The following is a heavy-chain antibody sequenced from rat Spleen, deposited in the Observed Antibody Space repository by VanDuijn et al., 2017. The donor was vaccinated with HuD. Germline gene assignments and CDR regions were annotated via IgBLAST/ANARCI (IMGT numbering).Heavy chain of an antibody. Sequence: EVQLVESGGGLVQPGRSLKLSCAASGFTFSDYNMAWVRQAPKKGLEWVATISPSGGVSYYRDSVKGRFTISRDNAKSSLYLQMNSLKSEDTAPEYWARGGALGDYWGEGGIVTVSS. CDR1: GFTFSDYN. D-gene: IGHD5-1*01. CDR3: ARGGALGDY. J-gene: IGHJ2*01. V-gene: IGHV5-7*01. CDR2: ISPSGGVS.